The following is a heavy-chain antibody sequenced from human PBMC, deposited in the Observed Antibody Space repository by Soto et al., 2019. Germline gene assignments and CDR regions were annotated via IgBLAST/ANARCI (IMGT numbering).Heavy chain of an antibody. J-gene: IGHJ4*02. V-gene: IGHV3-48*03. Sequence: LRLSCAASGFTFSSYEMNWVRQAPGKGLEWVSYISSSGSTIYYADSVKGRFTISRDNAKNPLYLQMNSLRAEDTAVYYCARDPLDILTGYTTTDYFDYWGQGTLVTVSS. D-gene: IGHD3-9*01. CDR1: GFTFSSYE. CDR2: ISSSGSTI. CDR3: ARDPLDILTGYTTTDYFDY.